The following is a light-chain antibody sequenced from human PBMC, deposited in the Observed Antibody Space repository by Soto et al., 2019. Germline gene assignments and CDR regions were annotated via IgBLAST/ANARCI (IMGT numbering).Light chain of an antibody. Sequence: QSVLTQPRSVSGSPGQSVTISCTGTSSNVGRYKYVSWYQHHPGKAPKLMIYDVTMRPSEVPDRFSGSKSGNTASLTISGLQAEDEADYYCCSYAGTYTYVFGTGTKVTVL. CDR3: CSYAGTYTYV. CDR1: SSNVGRYKY. V-gene: IGLV2-11*01. CDR2: DVT. J-gene: IGLJ1*01.